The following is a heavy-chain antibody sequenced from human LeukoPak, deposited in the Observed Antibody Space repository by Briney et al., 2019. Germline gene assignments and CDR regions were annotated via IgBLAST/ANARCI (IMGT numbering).Heavy chain of an antibody. CDR3: AKAKGSLLWFGELSLDY. Sequence: GRSLRLSCAASGFTFDDYAMHWVRQAPGKGLEWVSGISWNSGSIGYADSVKGRFTISRDNAKNSLYLQMNSLRAEDMASYYCAKAKGSLLWFGELSLDYWGQGTLVTVSS. D-gene: IGHD3-10*01. CDR1: GFTFDDYA. V-gene: IGHV3-9*03. CDR2: ISWNSGSI. J-gene: IGHJ4*02.